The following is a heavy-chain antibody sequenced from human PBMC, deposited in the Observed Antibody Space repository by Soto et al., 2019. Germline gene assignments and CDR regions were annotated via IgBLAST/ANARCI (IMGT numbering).Heavy chain of an antibody. J-gene: IGHJ6*03. CDR3: ARQKGDIVVVVAASYYYYMDV. D-gene: IGHD2-15*01. CDR2: IYYSGST. V-gene: IGHV4-39*01. CDR1: GGSISSRSYY. Sequence: SETLSLTCTVSGGSISSRSYYWGWVRQPPGKGLEWIGSIYYSGSTYYNPSLKSRVTISVDTSKNQFSLKLSSVTAADTAVYYCARQKGDIVVVVAASYYYYMDVWGKGTTVTVSS.